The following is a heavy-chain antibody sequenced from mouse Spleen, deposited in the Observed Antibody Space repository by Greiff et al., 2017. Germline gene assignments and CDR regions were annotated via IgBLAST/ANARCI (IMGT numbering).Heavy chain of an antibody. D-gene: IGHD2-14*01. CDR3: TTNYRYGRFAY. CDR1: GYAFSSSW. J-gene: IGHJ3*01. Sequence: VQLQQSGPELVKPGASVKISCKASGYAFSSSWMNWVKQRPGKGLEWIGRIYPGDGDTNYNGKFKGKATLTADKSSSTAYMQLSSLTSEDSAVYFCTTNYRYGRFAYWGQGTLVTGSA. CDR2: IYPGDGDT. V-gene: IGHV1-82*01.